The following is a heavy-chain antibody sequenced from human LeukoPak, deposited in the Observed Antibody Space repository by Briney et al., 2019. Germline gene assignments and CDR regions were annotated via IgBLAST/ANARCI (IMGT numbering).Heavy chain of an antibody. CDR1: GFTFSSYA. D-gene: IGHD2-2*01. J-gene: IGHJ6*03. CDR2: ISYDGSNK. Sequence: GGSLRLSCAASGFTFSSYAMHWVRQAPGKGLEWVAVISYDGSNKYYADSVKGRFTISRDNSKNTLYLQMNSLRAEDTAVYYCAREIVVVPAALTRGYYYYYMDVWGKGTTVTASS. CDR3: AREIVVVPAALTRGYYYYYMDV. V-gene: IGHV3-30-3*01.